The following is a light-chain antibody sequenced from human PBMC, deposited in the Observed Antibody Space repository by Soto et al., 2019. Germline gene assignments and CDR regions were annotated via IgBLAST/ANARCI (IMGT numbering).Light chain of an antibody. CDR2: AAS. J-gene: IGKJ2*01. CDR3: QESYSTPPT. V-gene: IGKV1-8*01. Sequence: AIRMTQSPSSVSASIGDRVTIACRASQGISSSLAWYQQKPGKAPKMLIYAASSLQSGVPSRFSGSGSGTLFTLTISSLQPEDFATYHCQESYSTPPTFGQGTKVDIK. CDR1: QGISSS.